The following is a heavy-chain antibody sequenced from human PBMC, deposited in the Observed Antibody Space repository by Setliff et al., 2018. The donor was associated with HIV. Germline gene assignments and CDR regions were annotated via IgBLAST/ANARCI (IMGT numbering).Heavy chain of an antibody. V-gene: IGHV3-23*01. CDR2: ITGSGART. D-gene: IGHD6-19*01. CDR1: GFIFDNFG. CDR3: AKETSGWAFPVHY. Sequence: GESLRLSCVGSGFIFDNFGMSWVRQTPGKGLEWVSSITGSGARTNYADSVKGRFTISRDNSKNTLYLQMINLRAEDTGVYYCAKETSGWAFPVHYWGQGALVTVSS. J-gene: IGHJ4*02.